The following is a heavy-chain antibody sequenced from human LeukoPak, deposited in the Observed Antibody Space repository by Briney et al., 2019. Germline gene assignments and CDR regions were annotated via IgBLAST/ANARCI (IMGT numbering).Heavy chain of an antibody. CDR3: AREDYGDYLGGFDY. D-gene: IGHD4-17*01. V-gene: IGHV3-33*01. Sequence: GRSLRLSCAASGFTFSSYGMHWVRQAPGKGLEWVAVIWYDGSNKYYADSVKGRFTISRDNPKNTLYLQMNSLRAEDTAVYYCAREDYGDYLGGFDYWGQGTLVTASS. CDR1: GFTFSSYG. CDR2: IWYDGSNK. J-gene: IGHJ4*02.